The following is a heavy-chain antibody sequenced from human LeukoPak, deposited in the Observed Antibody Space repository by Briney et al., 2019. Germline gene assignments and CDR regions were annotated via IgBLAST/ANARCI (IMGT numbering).Heavy chain of an antibody. Sequence: PSETLSLTCTVSGGSISSYYWSWIRQPAGKGLEWIGRIYTSGSTNYNPSLKSRVTMSVDTSKNQFSLKLSSVTAADTAVYYCAGRLHYDSSGYYYRLDYYYYMDVWGKGTTVTISS. D-gene: IGHD3-22*01. CDR3: AGRLHYDSSGYYYRLDYYYYMDV. CDR2: IYTSGST. J-gene: IGHJ6*03. CDR1: GGSISSYY. V-gene: IGHV4-4*07.